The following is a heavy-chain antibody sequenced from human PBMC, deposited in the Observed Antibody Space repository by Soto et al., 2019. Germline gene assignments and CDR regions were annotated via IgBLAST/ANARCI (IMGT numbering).Heavy chain of an antibody. Sequence: ASVKVSCKASGYTFTSYYMHWVRQAPGQGLEWMGWINPNSGGTNYAQKFQGRVTMTRDTSISTAYMELSRLRSDDTAVYYCARTNPLSSGWYSGAFDYWGQGTLVTVSS. CDR2: INPNSGGT. V-gene: IGHV1-2*02. D-gene: IGHD6-19*01. CDR1: GYTFTSYY. J-gene: IGHJ4*02. CDR3: ARTNPLSSGWYSGAFDY.